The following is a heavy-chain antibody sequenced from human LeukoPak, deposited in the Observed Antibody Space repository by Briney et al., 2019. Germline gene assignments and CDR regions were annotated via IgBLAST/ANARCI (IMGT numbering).Heavy chain of an antibody. CDR3: AREPSYDFWSGTHNWFDP. CDR2: IYYSGST. V-gene: IGHV4-30-4*08. D-gene: IGHD3-3*01. J-gene: IGHJ5*02. CDR1: GGSISSGDYY. Sequence: PSETLSLTCTVSGGSISSGDYYWSWIRQPPGKGREWIGYIYYSGSTYYNPSLKSRVTISVDTSKNQFSLKLSSVTAADTAVYYCAREPSYDFWSGTHNWFDPWGQGTLVTVSS.